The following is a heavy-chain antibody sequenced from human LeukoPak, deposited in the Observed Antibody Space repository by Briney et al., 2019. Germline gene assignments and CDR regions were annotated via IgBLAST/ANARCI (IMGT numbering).Heavy chain of an antibody. J-gene: IGHJ3*02. CDR1: GFTFSIYN. Sequence: GGCLRLSCEASGFTFSIYNMNWVRQAPGKGLEWVSYISSSSSTIHYADSVKGRFTISRDNAKNSLHLQMNSLRAEDTAVYYCARVQYSNDAFDIWGQGTMVTVSS. V-gene: IGHV3-48*04. CDR3: ARVQYSNDAFDI. D-gene: IGHD2/OR15-2a*01. CDR2: ISSSSSTI.